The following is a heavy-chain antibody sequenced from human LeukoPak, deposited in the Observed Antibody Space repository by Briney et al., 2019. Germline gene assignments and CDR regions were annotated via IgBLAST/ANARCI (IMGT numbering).Heavy chain of an antibody. V-gene: IGHV3-23*01. D-gene: IGHD2-2*01. J-gene: IGHJ6*04. CDR2: ISGSGGST. CDR1: GFTFSSYA. Sequence: GGSLRLSCAASGFTFSSYAMSWVRQAPGKGLKGVSAISGSGGSTYYADSVKGRFTISRDDCKNKLYVQMNSLRAEDTAVYYCAKMGDCSSTSCPPLPYYYYGMDVWGKGTTVTVSS. CDR3: AKMGDCSSTSCPPLPYYYYGMDV.